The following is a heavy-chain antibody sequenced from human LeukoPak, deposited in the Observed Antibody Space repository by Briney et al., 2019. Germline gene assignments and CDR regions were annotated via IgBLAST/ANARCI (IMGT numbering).Heavy chain of an antibody. Sequence: PSETLSLTCAVYGGSFSGCYWSWIRQPPGKGLEWIGEINHSGSTNYNPSLKSRVTISVDTSKNQFSLKLSSVTAADTAVYYCARLPRWYYYDSSGYYTRWFDPWGQGTLVTVSS. J-gene: IGHJ5*02. D-gene: IGHD3-22*01. CDR2: INHSGST. CDR3: ARLPRWYYYDSSGYYTRWFDP. CDR1: GGSFSGCY. V-gene: IGHV4-34*01.